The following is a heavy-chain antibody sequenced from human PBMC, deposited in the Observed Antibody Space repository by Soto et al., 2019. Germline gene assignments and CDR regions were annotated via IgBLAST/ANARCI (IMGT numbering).Heavy chain of an antibody. D-gene: IGHD1-26*01. J-gene: IGHJ4*02. CDR1: GFTFSSYG. Sequence: PGGSLRLSCAASGFTFSSYGVHWVRQAPGKGLEWVAVISYDGSNKYYADSVKGRFTISRDNSKNTLYLQMNSLRAEDTAVYYCAKDAKYSGSYWGPSWSDYWGQGTLVTVSS. V-gene: IGHV3-30*18. CDR2: ISYDGSNK. CDR3: AKDAKYSGSYWGPSWSDY.